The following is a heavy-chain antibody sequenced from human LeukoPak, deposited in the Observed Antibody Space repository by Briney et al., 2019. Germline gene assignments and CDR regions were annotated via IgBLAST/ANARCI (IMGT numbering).Heavy chain of an antibody. V-gene: IGHV3-9*01. CDR3: AKVDRSSGWGNYFDY. CDR1: GFTFDDYA. CDR2: ISWNSGSI. Sequence: GGSLRLSCAASGFTFDDYAMHWGRQAPGKGLEWVSGISWNSGSIGYADSVKGRFTISRDNAKNSLYLQMNSLRAEDTALYYCAKVDRSSGWGNYFDYWGQGTLVTVSS. J-gene: IGHJ4*02. D-gene: IGHD6-19*01.